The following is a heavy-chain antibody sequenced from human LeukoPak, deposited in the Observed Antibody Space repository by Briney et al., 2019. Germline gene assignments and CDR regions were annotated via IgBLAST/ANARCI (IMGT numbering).Heavy chain of an antibody. CDR3: ARLAYCGGDCYSNDGDY. J-gene: IGHJ4*02. D-gene: IGHD2-21*02. CDR2: INPSGGST. CDR1: GYTFTSYY. V-gene: IGHV1-46*01. Sequence: GASVKVSCKASGYTFTSYYMHWVRQAPGQGLEWMGIINPSGGSTSYAQKFQGRVTMTRDTSTSTVYMELSSLRSEDTAVYYCARLAYCGGDCYSNDGDYWGQGTLVTVSS.